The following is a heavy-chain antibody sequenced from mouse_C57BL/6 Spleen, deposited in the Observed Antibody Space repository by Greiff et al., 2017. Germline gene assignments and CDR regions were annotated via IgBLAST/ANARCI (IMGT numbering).Heavy chain of an antibody. CDR1: GFSLTSYG. J-gene: IGHJ4*01. CDR2: IWRGGST. V-gene: IGHV2-5*01. CDR3: AKVVKVNYSAIDY. Sequence: VQGVESGPGLVQPSQSLSITCTVSGFSLTSYGVHWVRQSPGKGLEWLGVIWRGGSTDYNAAFMSRLSITKDNSKSQVFFKMNSLQADDTAIYYCAKVVKVNYSAIDYWGQGTSVTVSS. D-gene: IGHD1-1*02.